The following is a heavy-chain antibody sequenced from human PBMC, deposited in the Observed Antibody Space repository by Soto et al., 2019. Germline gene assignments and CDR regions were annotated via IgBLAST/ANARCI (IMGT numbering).Heavy chain of an antibody. CDR1: GGSISSSSYY. CDR2: IYYSGST. D-gene: IGHD3-22*01. J-gene: IGHJ6*02. V-gene: IGHV4-39*01. CDR3: AISADYYDSSGYSSSGVFGMDV. Sequence: SDTLSLTCTVSGGSISSSSYYWGWIRQPPGKGLEWIGSIYYSGSTYYNPSLKSRVTISVDTSKNQFPLKLSFVTAADTAVYYCAISADYYDSSGYSSSGVFGMDVWGQGTTVTVSS.